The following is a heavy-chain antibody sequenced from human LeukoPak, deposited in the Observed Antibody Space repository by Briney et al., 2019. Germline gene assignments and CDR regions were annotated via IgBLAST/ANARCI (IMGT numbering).Heavy chain of an antibody. CDR2: VSFDRRTK. D-gene: IGHD1-7*01. Sequence: GGSLRLSCAASGFTFGSYGMHWVRQAPGKGLEWVAVVSFDRRTKYYAGSVKGRFTISRDNSQNTLYLQMNSLRAEDTAVYYCAKDGNTVAIFDYWGRGTLVTVSS. V-gene: IGHV3-30*18. CDR3: AKDGNTVAIFDY. CDR1: GFTFGSYG. J-gene: IGHJ4*02.